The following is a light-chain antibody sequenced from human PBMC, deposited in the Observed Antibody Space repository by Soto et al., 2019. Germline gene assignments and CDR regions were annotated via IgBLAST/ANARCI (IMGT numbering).Light chain of an antibody. CDR1: QSVASGY. J-gene: IGKJ1*01. CDR2: GAS. CDR3: QHYGTSRS. Sequence: EVVLTQSPGTLSLSPGERATLSCRATQSVASGYFAWYQQKPGQAPRLLIYGASTRATGIPDRFSGSGSGTDFTLTISRLEPEDSAVYFCQHYGTSRSFGQWTKVEIK. V-gene: IGKV3-20*01.